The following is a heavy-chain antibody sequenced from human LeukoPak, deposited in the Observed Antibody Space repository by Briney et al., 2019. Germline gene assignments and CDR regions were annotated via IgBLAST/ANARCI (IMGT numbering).Heavy chain of an antibody. D-gene: IGHD6-13*01. Sequence: SETLSLTCTVSDGSISSYYWSWIRQPPGKGLEWIGYIYYSGSTNYNPSLKSRVTISGDTSKNQFSLKLSSVTAADTAVYYCARIAVTGMGAFDIWGQGTMVTVSS. J-gene: IGHJ3*02. CDR2: IYYSGST. V-gene: IGHV4-59*01. CDR3: ARIAVTGMGAFDI. CDR1: DGSISSYY.